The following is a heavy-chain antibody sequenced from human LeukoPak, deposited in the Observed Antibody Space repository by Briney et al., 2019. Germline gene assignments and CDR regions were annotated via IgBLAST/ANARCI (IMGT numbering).Heavy chain of an antibody. V-gene: IGHV3-49*04. CDR2: IRSQIYGGTP. Sequence: GGSLRLSCTGSGFTFGDYAMTWVRQAPGKGLEWVGFIRSQIYGGTPEYAASVKGRFTISRDDSEGVAYLQVNSLKTEDTAVYYCTRDQTPYYWGQGTLVTVSS. CDR3: TRDQTPYY. J-gene: IGHJ4*02. CDR1: GFTFGDYA.